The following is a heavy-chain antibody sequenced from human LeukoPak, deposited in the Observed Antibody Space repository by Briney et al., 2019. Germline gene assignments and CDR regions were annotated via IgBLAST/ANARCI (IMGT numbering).Heavy chain of an antibody. Sequence: GGSLRLSCAASGFTFSDYNMNWVRQAPGKGLEWVSFISSSSTYIYYADSVKGRFTISRDNAKNSLYLQMNSLRVEDTAVYYCARVSTAVSLAIDYWGQGTLVTVST. J-gene: IGHJ4*02. CDR1: GFTFSDYN. V-gene: IGHV3-21*06. D-gene: IGHD6-13*01. CDR2: ISSSSTYI. CDR3: ARVSTAVSLAIDY.